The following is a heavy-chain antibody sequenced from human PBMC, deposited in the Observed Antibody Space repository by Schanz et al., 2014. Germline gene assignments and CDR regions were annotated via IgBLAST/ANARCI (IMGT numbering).Heavy chain of an antibody. CDR1: GFTFNNYD. V-gene: IGHV3-23*04. CDR2: ISGGGGSA. D-gene: IGHD3-22*01. J-gene: IGHJ6*02. Sequence: EVQLVESGGGLVQPGGSLRLSCAASGFTFNNYDMNWVRLVPGKGLECVSGISGGGGSAYYADSVKGRFTISRDNSKNTLYLQMSSLRAEDTAVYYCAKIRYDSSGYYLPYYGMDVWGQGTTVIVSS. CDR3: AKIRYDSSGYYLPYYGMDV.